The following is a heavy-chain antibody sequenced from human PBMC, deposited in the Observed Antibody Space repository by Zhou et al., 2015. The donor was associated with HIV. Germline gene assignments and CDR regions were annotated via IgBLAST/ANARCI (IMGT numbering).Heavy chain of an antibody. V-gene: IGHV1-18*01. CDR2: ISAYNGNT. D-gene: IGHD1-26*01. J-gene: IGHJ4*02. CDR3: ARDQRPSLAIPSVAGA. Sequence: QVQLVQSGAEVKKPGSSVKVSCKASGGTFSSYAISWVRQAPGQGLEWMGWISAYNGNTNYAQKLQGRVTMTTDTSTSTAYMELRSLRSDDTAVYYCARDQRPSLAIPSVAGAWGQGTLVTVSS. CDR1: GGTFSSYA.